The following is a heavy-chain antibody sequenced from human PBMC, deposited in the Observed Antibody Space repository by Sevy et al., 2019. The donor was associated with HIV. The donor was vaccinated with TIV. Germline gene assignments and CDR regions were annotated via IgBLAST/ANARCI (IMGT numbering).Heavy chain of an antibody. CDR1: GYTFSNYS. CDR3: ARGGSDGNY. CDR2: INAASGVK. D-gene: IGHD5-12*01. J-gene: IGHJ4*02. V-gene: IGHV1-2*02. Sequence: ASVKVSCKDSGYTFSNYSIYWIRQAPGQGFEWMGWINAASGVKNFAQRFQRRVTMTRDTAINTAYMEVYRLTSDDTAVYDCARGGSDGNYWGQGTLVTVSS.